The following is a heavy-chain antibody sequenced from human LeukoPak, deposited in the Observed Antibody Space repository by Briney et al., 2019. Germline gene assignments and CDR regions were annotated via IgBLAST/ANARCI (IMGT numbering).Heavy chain of an antibody. CDR3: ARVMITFGGIIGSFLDY. CDR1: GYTFTGHY. Sequence: ASVKVSCKASGYTFTGHYMHWVRQAPGQGLEWMGWINPNSGGTNYAQKFQGRVTMTRDTSISTAYMELNRLRPDDTAMYYCARVMITFGGIIGSFLDYWGQGNLVTVSS. J-gene: IGHJ4*02. V-gene: IGHV1-2*02. D-gene: IGHD3-16*02. CDR2: INPNSGGT.